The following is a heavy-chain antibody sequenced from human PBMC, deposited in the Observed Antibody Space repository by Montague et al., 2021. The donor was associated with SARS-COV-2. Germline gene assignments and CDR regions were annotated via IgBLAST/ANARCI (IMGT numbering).Heavy chain of an antibody. CDR2: IYYSGST. J-gene: IGHJ6*02. V-gene: IGHV4-59*01. Sequence: SETLSLTCTVSGGSISSNYWNWIRQPPGRGLEWIGYIYYSGSTNYNPSLESRVTISADTSKNHFSLKLRSVTAADTAVYYCARDGGIGDSGSNTWSYYYYGMDVWGQGTTVTVSS. D-gene: IGHD3-22*01. CDR3: ARDGGIGDSGSNTWSYYYYGMDV. CDR1: GGSISSNY.